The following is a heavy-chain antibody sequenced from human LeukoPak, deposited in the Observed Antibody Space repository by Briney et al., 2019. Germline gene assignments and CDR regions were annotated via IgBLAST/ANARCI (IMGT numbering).Heavy chain of an antibody. V-gene: IGHV4-39*01. J-gene: IGHJ4*02. CDR1: GGSISSSSYY. Sequence: SETLSLTCNVSGGSISSSSYYWGWIRQPPGKGLEWIGSIFYSGNTYDNPSLKSRVTISVDTSKNQFSLKLNSVTAADTAVYYCARHRSKWLQSSFDYWGQGTLVTVSS. CDR2: IFYSGNT. CDR3: ARHRSKWLQSSFDY. D-gene: IGHD5-24*01.